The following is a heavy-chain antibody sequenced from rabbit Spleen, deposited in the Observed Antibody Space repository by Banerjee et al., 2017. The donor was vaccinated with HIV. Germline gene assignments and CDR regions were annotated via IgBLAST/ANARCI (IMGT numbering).Heavy chain of an antibody. CDR1: GIDFSSYYY. D-gene: IGHD1-1*01. Sequence: QEQLKETGGGLVQPGESLTLSCKASGIDFSSYYYMCWVRQAPGKGLEWIGCIYTGNAKTYYARWAKGRFTISKSSSTTVTLQMTSLTAADTATYFCARDNGSGDYIDVYFDLWGPGTLVTVS. CDR2: IYTGNAKT. V-gene: IGHV1S45*01. J-gene: IGHJ4*01. CDR3: ARDNGSGDYIDVYFDL.